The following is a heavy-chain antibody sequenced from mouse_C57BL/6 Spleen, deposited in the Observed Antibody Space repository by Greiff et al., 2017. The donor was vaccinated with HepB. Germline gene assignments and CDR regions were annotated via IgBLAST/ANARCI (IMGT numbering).Heavy chain of an antibody. J-gene: IGHJ3*01. V-gene: IGHV5-17*01. Sequence: DVMLVESGGGLVKPGGSLKLSCAASGFTFSDYGMHWVRQAPEKGLEWVAYISSGSSTIYYADTVKGRFTISRDNAKNTLFLQMTSLRSEDTAMYYYARSDYYGSSPWFAYWGQGTLVTVSA. CDR1: GFTFSDYG. CDR3: ARSDYYGSSPWFAY. CDR2: ISSGSSTI. D-gene: IGHD1-1*01.